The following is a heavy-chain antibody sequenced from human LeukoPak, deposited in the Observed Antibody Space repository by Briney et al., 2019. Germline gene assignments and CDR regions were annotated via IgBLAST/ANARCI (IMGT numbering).Heavy chain of an antibody. D-gene: IGHD3-3*01. V-gene: IGHV4-39*07. Sequence: SETLSLTCTVSGGSISSSSYYWGWIRQPPGKGLEWIGSIYYSGSTYYNPSLKSRVTISVDTSKNQFSLKLSSVTAADTAVYYCARAYDFWSGYYGVGDYYYMDVWGKGTTVTVSS. CDR1: GGSISSSSYY. CDR3: ARAYDFWSGYYGVGDYYYMDV. CDR2: IYYSGST. J-gene: IGHJ6*03.